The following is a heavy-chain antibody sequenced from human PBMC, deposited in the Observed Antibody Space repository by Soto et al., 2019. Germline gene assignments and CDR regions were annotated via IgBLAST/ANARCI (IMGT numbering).Heavy chain of an antibody. J-gene: IGHJ5*02. CDR2: INAGNGNT. Sequence: ASVKVSCKASGYTFTSYAMHWVRQAPGQRLEWMGWINAGNGNTKYSQKFQGRVTITRDTSKNQFSLRLSSVTAADTAVYYCARYYFDTGGYSNWFDPWGQGTLVTVSS. V-gene: IGHV1-3*01. D-gene: IGHD3-22*01. CDR3: ARYYFDTGGYSNWFDP. CDR1: GYTFTSYA.